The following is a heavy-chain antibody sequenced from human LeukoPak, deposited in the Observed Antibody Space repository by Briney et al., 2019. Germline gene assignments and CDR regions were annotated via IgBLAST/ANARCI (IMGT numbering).Heavy chain of an antibody. CDR3: ARSSGFLEWSPRPSRVLDY. Sequence: PSETLSLTCTVSGGSISSSSYYWGWIRQPPGKGLEWIGSIYYSGSTYYNPSLKSRVTISVDTSKNQFSLKLSSVTAADTAVYYCARSSGFLEWSPRPSRVLDYWGQGTLVTVSS. V-gene: IGHV4-39*01. D-gene: IGHD3-3*01. J-gene: IGHJ4*02. CDR1: GGSISSSSYY. CDR2: IYYSGST.